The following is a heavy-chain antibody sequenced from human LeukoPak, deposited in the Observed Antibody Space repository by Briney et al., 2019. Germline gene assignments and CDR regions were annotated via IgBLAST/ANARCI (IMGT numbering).Heavy chain of an antibody. CDR1: GFTFSSYG. Sequence: GRSLRLSCAASGFTFSSYGMHWVRQAPGKGLEWVAVIWYDGSNKYYADSVKGRFTISRDNSKNTLYLQMNSLRAEDTAVYYCASFSGHYYGIDVWGQGTTVTVSS. CDR2: IWYDGSNK. V-gene: IGHV3-33*01. D-gene: IGHD1-26*01. J-gene: IGHJ6*02. CDR3: ASFSGHYYGIDV.